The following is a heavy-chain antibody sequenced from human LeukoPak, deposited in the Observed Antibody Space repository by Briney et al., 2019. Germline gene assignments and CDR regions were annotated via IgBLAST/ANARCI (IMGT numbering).Heavy chain of an antibody. Sequence: PSETLSLTCTVSGGAISSEHWSWIRQPAGKGLEWIGRIYTSGSTNYNPSLKSRVTISVDTSKNQFSLKLSSVTAADTAVYYCAREPTVTTGRFDYWGQGTLVTVSS. CDR3: AREPTVTTGRFDY. D-gene: IGHD4-11*01. J-gene: IGHJ4*02. CDR1: GGAISSEH. V-gene: IGHV4-4*07. CDR2: IYTSGST.